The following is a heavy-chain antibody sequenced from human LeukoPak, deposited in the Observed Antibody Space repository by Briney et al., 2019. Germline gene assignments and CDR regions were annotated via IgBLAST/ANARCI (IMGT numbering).Heavy chain of an antibody. Sequence: SETLSLTCTVSGYSISSGYYWGWIRQPPGKGLEWIGSIYHSGSTYYNPSLKSRVTISVGTSKNQFSLKLSSVTAADTAVYYCARSGRGTWIFDYWGQGTLVTVSS. J-gene: IGHJ4*02. CDR1: GYSISSGYY. CDR2: IYHSGST. V-gene: IGHV4-38-2*02. CDR3: ARSGRGTWIFDY. D-gene: IGHD2-2*03.